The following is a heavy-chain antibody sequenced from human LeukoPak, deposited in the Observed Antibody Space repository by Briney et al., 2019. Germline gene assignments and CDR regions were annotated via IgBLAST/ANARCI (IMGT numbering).Heavy chain of an antibody. CDR1: GYTFTGYY. CDR3: ARDRGEYCSGGSCYGAFDI. D-gene: IGHD2-15*01. J-gene: IGHJ3*02. V-gene: IGHV1-2*02. Sequence: ASVKVSCKASGYTFTGYYMHWVRQAPGQGLEWMGWINPNSGGTNYAQKFQGRVTMTRDTSISTAYMELSRLRSDDTAVYYCARDRGEYCSGGSCYGAFDIWGQGTMVTVSS. CDR2: INPNSGGT.